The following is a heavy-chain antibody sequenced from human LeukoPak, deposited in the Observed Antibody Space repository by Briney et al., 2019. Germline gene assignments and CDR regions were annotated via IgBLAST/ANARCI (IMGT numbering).Heavy chain of an antibody. Sequence: TSSETLSLTCTVSGGSISSDSYYWSWIRQPAGKGLEWIGRIYTSGSTNYNPSLKSRVTISVDTSKNQFSLKLSSVTAADTAVYYCARDWVAIYDPWGQGTLVTVSS. V-gene: IGHV4-61*02. CDR3: ARDWVAIYDP. CDR2: IYTSGST. CDR1: GGSISSDSYY. D-gene: IGHD2-15*01. J-gene: IGHJ5*02.